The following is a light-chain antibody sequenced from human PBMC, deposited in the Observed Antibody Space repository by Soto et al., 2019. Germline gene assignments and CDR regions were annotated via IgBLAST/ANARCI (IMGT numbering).Light chain of an antibody. J-gene: IGKJ2*01. V-gene: IGKV3-20*01. Sequence: EIVMTQSPATLSVSPGEGATLSCKTSQSVSTNLAWYQHKPGRAPRLLIYDASTRASGIPDRFSGSGSGTDFTLTISRLEPEDFAVYYCQQYGSSPYTFGQGTKLEIK. CDR3: QQYGSSPYT. CDR1: QSVSTN. CDR2: DAS.